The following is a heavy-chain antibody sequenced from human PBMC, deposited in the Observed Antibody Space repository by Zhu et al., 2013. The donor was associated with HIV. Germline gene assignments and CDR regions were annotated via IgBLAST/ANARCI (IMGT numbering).Heavy chain of an antibody. J-gene: IGHJ4*02. CDR2: INVAKGNT. CDR3: ARVRGIYDY. CDR1: GYTFSQYA. V-gene: IGHV1-3*01. D-gene: IGHD6-13*01. Sequence: QVQLVQSGAEVKKPGASVRVSCKASGYTFSQYALHWVRQAPGHSLEWMGRINVAKGNTDYSQKFQGRVSITRDTSANTAYLDFSGLTSEDTAMYYCARVRGIYDYWGQGTLVTVSS.